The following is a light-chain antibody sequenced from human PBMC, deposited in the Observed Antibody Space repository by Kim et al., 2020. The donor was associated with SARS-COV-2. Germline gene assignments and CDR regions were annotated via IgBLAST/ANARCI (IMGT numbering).Light chain of an antibody. Sequence: DIVMTQSPESLAVSLGERATINCKSSQSVFSTSNSNNYLAWYQQRPRQPPKLLIYWASTRESGVPDRFSGSGSGTDFTLTIDSLQAEDVAVYYCQQYYSNPLTFGQGTKVDIK. CDR3: QQYYSNPLT. J-gene: IGKJ1*01. V-gene: IGKV4-1*01. CDR1: QSVFSTSNSNNY. CDR2: WAS.